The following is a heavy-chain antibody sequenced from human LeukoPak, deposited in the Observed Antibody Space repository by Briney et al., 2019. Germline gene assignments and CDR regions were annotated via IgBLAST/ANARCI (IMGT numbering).Heavy chain of an antibody. V-gene: IGHV1-69*04. CDR3: ARGLNGDFDY. J-gene: IGHJ4*02. CDR2: IIPIPGIT. Sequence: SVKVSCKASGGTFSSYAISWVRQAPGQGLEWMGTIIPIPGITNYAQKLHGRVSITADKSTSPAYMELSSLRSEDTAVYFCARGLNGDFDYWGQGTLVTVSS. CDR1: GGTFSSYA.